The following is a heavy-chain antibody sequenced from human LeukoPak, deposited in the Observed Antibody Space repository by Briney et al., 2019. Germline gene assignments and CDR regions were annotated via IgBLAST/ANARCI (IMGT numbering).Heavy chain of an antibody. V-gene: IGHV4-31*03. CDR2: IYYSGST. J-gene: IGHJ4*02. CDR1: GGSISSGSYY. CDR3: ARGGCSSTSCPYYFDY. D-gene: IGHD2-2*01. Sequence: PSETLSLTCTVSGGSISSGSYYWSWIRQHPGKGLEWIGYIYYSGSTYYNPSLKSRVTISVDTSKNQFSLKLSSVTAADTAVYYCARGGCSSTSCPYYFDYWGQGTLVTVSS.